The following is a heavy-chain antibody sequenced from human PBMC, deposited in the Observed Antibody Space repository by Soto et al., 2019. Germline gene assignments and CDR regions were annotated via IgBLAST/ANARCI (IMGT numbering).Heavy chain of an antibody. D-gene: IGHD6-19*01. CDR2: IYYSGST. Sequence: QVQLQESGPGLVKPSETLSLTCTVSGGSISSYYWSWIRQPPGKGLEWIGYIYYSGSTNYNPSLTSRVTISVDTSKNQFSLKLSSVTAADTAVYYCARDPGIAVAGTDYYYGMDVWGQGTTVTVSS. CDR1: GGSISSYY. J-gene: IGHJ6*02. V-gene: IGHV4-59*01. CDR3: ARDPGIAVAGTDYYYGMDV.